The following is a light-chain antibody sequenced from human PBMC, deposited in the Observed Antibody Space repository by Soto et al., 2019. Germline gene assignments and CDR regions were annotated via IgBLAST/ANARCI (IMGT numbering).Light chain of an antibody. CDR1: SNDVGGYDL. Sequence: QSVLTQPASVSGSPGQSITISCSGTSNDVGGYDLVSWYQQHPGKAPRLIIYEATKRPSGVSDRFSASKSGNTASLTISALQAEDEAYHSCCSFGGGATFVFGGGTKVTVL. V-gene: IGLV2-23*02. J-gene: IGLJ2*01. CDR2: EAT. CDR3: CSFGGGATFV.